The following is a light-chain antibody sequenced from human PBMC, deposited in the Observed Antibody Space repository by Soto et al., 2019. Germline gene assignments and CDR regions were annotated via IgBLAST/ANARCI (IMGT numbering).Light chain of an antibody. CDR2: AAS. V-gene: IGKV1-39*01. J-gene: IGKJ1*01. CDR3: QQSHSTLAWT. CDR1: QSISSY. Sequence: DIQMTQSPSSLSASVGDRVTITCRASQSISSYLNWYQQKPGKAPKLLIYAASSLQSGVPSRFSGSGSGTDFTLTISSLQPEEFATYYCQQSHSTLAWTFGQGTKADIK.